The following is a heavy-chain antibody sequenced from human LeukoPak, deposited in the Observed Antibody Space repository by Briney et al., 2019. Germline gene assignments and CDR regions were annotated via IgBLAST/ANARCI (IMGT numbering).Heavy chain of an antibody. J-gene: IGHJ6*02. CDR1: GGSFSGYY. V-gene: IGHV4-34*01. CDR2: INHSGST. Sequence: SETLSLTCAVYGGSFSGYYWSWIRQPPGKGLEWIGEINHSGSTNYNPSLKSRVTISVDTSKNQFSLKLSSVTAADTAVYYCARVVGSYYYYYYGMDVWDQGTTVTVSS. CDR3: ARVVGSYYYYYYGMDV. D-gene: IGHD2-15*01.